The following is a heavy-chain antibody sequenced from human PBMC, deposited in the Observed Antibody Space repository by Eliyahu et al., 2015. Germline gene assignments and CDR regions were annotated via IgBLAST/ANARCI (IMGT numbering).Heavy chain of an antibody. CDR1: GFTFSTYA. J-gene: IGHJ4*02. Sequence: EVQLLESGGGLVQPGGSLRLSCAASGFTFSTYAMSWGRPAPGKGLGWVSAVSSGDSTYYADSVKGRFTISRDNSKNTLYLQMNSLRAEDTTVYYCVPTCSGGSCYLFDYWGQGTLVTVSS. CDR2: VSSGDST. CDR3: VPTCSGGSCYLFDY. D-gene: IGHD2-15*01. V-gene: IGHV3-23*01.